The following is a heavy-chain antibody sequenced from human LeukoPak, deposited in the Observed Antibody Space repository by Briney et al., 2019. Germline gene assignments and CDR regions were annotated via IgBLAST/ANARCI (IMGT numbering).Heavy chain of an antibody. D-gene: IGHD3-22*01. CDR1: GYTFTSYG. V-gene: IGHV1-18*01. J-gene: IGHJ4*02. Sequence: GASVKVSCKASGYTFTSYGISWVRQAPGQGPEWMGWISAYNGNTNYAQKLQGRVTMTTDTSTSTAYMELRSLRPDDTAVYYCARAGPTRGGAFYDSSGYYRQWGQGTLVTVSS. CDR3: ARAGPTRGGAFYDSSGYYRQ. CDR2: ISAYNGNT.